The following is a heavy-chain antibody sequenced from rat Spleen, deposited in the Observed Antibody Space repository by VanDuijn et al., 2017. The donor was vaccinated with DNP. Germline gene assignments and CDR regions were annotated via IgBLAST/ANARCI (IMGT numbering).Heavy chain of an antibody. J-gene: IGHJ2*01. V-gene: IGHV2-72*01. Sequence: QVQLKESGPGLVQPSETLSLTCTVSGFSLTSYHVSWVRQPPGKSLVWMGTIWAGGSINYNAAVQSRLSISRDTSKSQVFLKMNSLQSEDTGTYYCARHTHAHYFDYWGQGVMVTVSS. CDR3: ARHTHAHYFDY. CDR2: IWAGGSI. D-gene: IGHD3-2*01. CDR1: GFSLTSYH.